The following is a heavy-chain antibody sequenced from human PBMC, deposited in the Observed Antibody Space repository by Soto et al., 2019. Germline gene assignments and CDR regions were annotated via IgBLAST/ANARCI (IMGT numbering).Heavy chain of an antibody. V-gene: IGHV3-23*01. CDR2: ISGSGGST. CDR1: GFTFSSYA. Sequence: EVQLLESGGGLVQPGGSLRLSCAASGFTFSSYAMSWVRQAPGKGLEWVSAISGSGGSTYYADSVKGRFTISRDNSKNTLYLKTTSLRAADTAVYYCATDLGEVRGVHWYFDLWGRGTLVTVSS. J-gene: IGHJ2*01. CDR3: ATDLGEVRGVHWYFDL. D-gene: IGHD3-10*01.